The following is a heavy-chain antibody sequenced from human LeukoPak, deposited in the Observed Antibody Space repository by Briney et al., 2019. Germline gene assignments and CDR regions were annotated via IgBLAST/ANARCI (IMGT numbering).Heavy chain of an antibody. V-gene: IGHV4-38-2*02. CDR3: ARYCSSTSCGNDAFDI. J-gene: IGHJ3*02. CDR2: IYHSGST. Sequence: NPSETLSLTCTVSGYSISSGYYWGWIRQPPGKGLEWIGSIYHSGSTYYNPSLKSRVTISVDRSKNQFSLKLSSVTAADTAVYYCARYCSSTSCGNDAFDIWGQGTMVTVSS. D-gene: IGHD2-2*01. CDR1: GYSISSGYY.